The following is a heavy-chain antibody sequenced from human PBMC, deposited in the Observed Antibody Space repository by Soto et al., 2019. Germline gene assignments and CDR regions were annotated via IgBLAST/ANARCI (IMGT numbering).Heavy chain of an antibody. V-gene: IGHV2-5*01. CDR3: AHRHPSAVGTDRYCFGS. CDR2: IYWHDEK. J-gene: IGHJ5*01. Sequence: QITLKESGPTLVKPTQTLTLTCTCSGFALSTRGVGVGWIRQPPGKALEWLALIYWHDEKRYNPSLKSRLTITTDTSQNQVVLTMPNVDPVDTGTYYCAHRHPSAVGTDRYCFGSWGQGSLVTVSS. D-gene: IGHD6-13*01. CDR1: GFALSTRGVG.